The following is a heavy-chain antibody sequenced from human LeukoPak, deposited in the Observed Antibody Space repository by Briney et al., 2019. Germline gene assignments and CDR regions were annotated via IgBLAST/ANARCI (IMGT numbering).Heavy chain of an antibody. CDR1: GFSFSYYW. D-gene: IGHD1-26*01. J-gene: IGHJ6*02. V-gene: IGHV3-74*01. CDR3: AKHLTATNTYIFFGLDV. CDR2: INPDGNET. Sequence: GGSLRLSCAASGFSFSYYWMHWVRQVPGRGLVWFSRINPDGNETTYADSVKGRFTISRDNAKNSLYLQLSSLRPEDTALYYCAKHLTATNTYIFFGLDVWGQGTSVTVSS.